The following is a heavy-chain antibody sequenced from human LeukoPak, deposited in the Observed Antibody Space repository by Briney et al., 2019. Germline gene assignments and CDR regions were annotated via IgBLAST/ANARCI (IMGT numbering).Heavy chain of an antibody. V-gene: IGHV4-38-2*01. D-gene: IGHD2-15*01. Sequence: PSETLSLTCAVSGHSISSGYYWGWIRQPPGKGLEWIATISHTVTTSYNPSLKSRVTISVDTSKNQFSLRLTSVTAADTAVYFCARVPHCSGGTCYAGGFSFDYWGQGILVTVSS. CDR1: GHSISSGYY. CDR2: ISHTVTT. J-gene: IGHJ4*02. CDR3: ARVPHCSGGTCYAGGFSFDY.